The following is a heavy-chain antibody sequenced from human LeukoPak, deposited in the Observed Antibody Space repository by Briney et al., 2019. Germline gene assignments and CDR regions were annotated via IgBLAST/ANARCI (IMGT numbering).Heavy chain of an antibody. CDR2: ISTSSSII. Sequence: PGGSLRLSCAASGVTLSTYAMNWVRQAPGKGLEWVSYISTSSSIIYYADSVKGRFTISRDNAKNSLYLQMNSLRAEDTALYYCARGTYYFDYWGQGTLVTVSS. CDR3: ARGTYYFDY. CDR1: GVTLSTYA. J-gene: IGHJ4*02. D-gene: IGHD1/OR15-1a*01. V-gene: IGHV3-48*01.